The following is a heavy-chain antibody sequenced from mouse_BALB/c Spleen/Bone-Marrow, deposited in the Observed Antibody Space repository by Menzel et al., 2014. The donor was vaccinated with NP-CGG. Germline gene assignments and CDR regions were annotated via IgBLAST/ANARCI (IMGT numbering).Heavy chain of an antibody. V-gene: IGHV1S22*01. CDR2: IYPGSGST. CDR3: TVRGFAY. J-gene: IGHJ3*01. CDR1: GYTFTSYW. Sequence: LQQPGSELVRPGASVKLSCKASGYTFTSYWMHWVKQRHGQGLEWIGNIYPGSGSTNYDEKFKSKGTLTVDTSSSTAYMHLSSLTSEDSAVYYCTVRGFAYWGQGTLVTVSA. D-gene: IGHD2-14*01.